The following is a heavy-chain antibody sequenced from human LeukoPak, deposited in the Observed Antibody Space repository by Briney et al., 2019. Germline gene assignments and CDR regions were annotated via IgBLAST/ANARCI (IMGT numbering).Heavy chain of an antibody. V-gene: IGHV3-33*01. CDR3: ARGGVVVVTPFDL. J-gene: IGHJ2*01. CDR1: GFTFSSYG. CDR2: IWYDGSNK. D-gene: IGHD3-22*01. Sequence: GRSLRLSCAASGFTFSSYGMHWVRQAPGKGLEWVAVIWYDGSNKYYAGSVKGRFTISRDNSKNTLYLQMNSLRAEDTAVYYCARGGVVVVTPFDLWGRGTLVTVSS.